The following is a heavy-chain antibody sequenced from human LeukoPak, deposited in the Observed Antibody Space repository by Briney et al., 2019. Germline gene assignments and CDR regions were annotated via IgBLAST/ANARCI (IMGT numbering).Heavy chain of an antibody. CDR2: INPSGGST. CDR1: GYTFTSYY. D-gene: IGHD6-19*01. V-gene: IGHV1-46*01. CDR3: ASPGIAVAGTKGGFGY. J-gene: IGHJ4*02. Sequence: ASVRVSCKASGYTFTSYYMHWVRQAPGQGLEWMGIINPSGGSTSYAQKFQGRVTMTRDMSTSTVYMELSSLRSEDTAVYYCASPGIAVAGTKGGFGYWGQGTLVTVSS.